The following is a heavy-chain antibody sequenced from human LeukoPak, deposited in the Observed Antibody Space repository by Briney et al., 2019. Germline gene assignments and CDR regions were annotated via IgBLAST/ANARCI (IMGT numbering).Heavy chain of an antibody. J-gene: IGHJ3*02. CDR2: ISGSGGST. D-gene: IGHD3-16*02. Sequence: GGSQRLSCAASGFTFSSYAMSWVRQAPGKGLEWVSAISGSGGSTYYADSVKGRFTISRDNSKNTLYLQMNSLRAEDTAVYYCAKDRPYYDYVWGSYPRGAFDIWGQGTMVTVSS. CDR1: GFTFSSYA. V-gene: IGHV3-23*01. CDR3: AKDRPYYDYVWGSYPRGAFDI.